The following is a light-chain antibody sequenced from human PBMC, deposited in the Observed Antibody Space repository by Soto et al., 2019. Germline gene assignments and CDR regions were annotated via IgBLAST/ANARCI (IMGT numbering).Light chain of an antibody. J-gene: IGLJ2*01. CDR3: CSYTSLSSVV. CDR1: SSDVGGYNH. CDR2: GVS. V-gene: IGLV2-14*01. Sequence: QSALTQPASVSASPGQSITISCTGTSSDVGGYNHVSWYQHPPGRARKLILFGVSDRPSGVSHRFSGSKSGNTASLTISGLQAEDEADYYCCSYTSLSSVVFGGGTNVTVL.